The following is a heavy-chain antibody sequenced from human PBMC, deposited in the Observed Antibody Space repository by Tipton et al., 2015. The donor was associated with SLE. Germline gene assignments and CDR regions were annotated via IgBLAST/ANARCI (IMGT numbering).Heavy chain of an antibody. CDR3: ARVVRGSGTYYLDF. D-gene: IGHD3-10*01. Sequence: GSLRLSCAASGFAFSDYSMNWARQAPGKGLEWISYISSGGSTIYDADAVKGRFTTSRDRAKNSLYLHMNSLRVEDTAVYYCARVVRGSGTYYLDFWGQGILVTVSS. CDR1: GFAFSDYS. V-gene: IGHV3-48*01. CDR2: ISSGGSTI. J-gene: IGHJ4*02.